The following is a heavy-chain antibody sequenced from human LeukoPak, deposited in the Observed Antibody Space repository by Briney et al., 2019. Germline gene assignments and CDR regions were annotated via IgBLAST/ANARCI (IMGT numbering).Heavy chain of an antibody. CDR3: TTDIVTATDQYNWFDP. J-gene: IGHJ5*02. Sequence: GGSLRLSCAASGFTFSNAWMSWVRQAPGKGLEWVGRIKSKTDGGTTDYAAPVKGRFTISRDDSKNTLYLQMNSLKTEDTAVYYCTTDIVTATDQYNWFDPWGQGTLVTVSS. D-gene: IGHD5-12*01. V-gene: IGHV3-15*01. CDR2: IKSKTDGGTT. CDR1: GFTFSNAW.